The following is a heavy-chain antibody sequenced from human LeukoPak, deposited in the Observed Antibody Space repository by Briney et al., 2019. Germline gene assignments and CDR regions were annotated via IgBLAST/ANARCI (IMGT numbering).Heavy chain of an antibody. V-gene: IGHV3-30*03. CDR3: AINVGDPRYFDY. J-gene: IGHJ4*02. D-gene: IGHD3-10*01. Sequence: GRSLRLSCAASGFTFSSYGMHWVRQSPGRGLEWVSFLSFDGSNEFYADSLKGRFTISRDNSKDTLYLQMDSLRAEDTALYYCAINVGDPRYFDYWGQGTLVTVSS. CDR1: GFTFSSYG. CDR2: LSFDGSNE.